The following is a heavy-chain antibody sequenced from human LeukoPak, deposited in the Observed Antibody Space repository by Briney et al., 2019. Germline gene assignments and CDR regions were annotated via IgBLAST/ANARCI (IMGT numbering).Heavy chain of an antibody. CDR3: ARDARYCSSTSCYEGPDY. Sequence: ASVKVSCKASGGTFSSYAISWVRQAPGQGLEWMGWISAYNGNTNYAQKLQGRVTMTTDTSTSTAYMELRSLRSDDTAVYYCARDARYCSSTSCYEGPDYWGQGTLVTVSS. J-gene: IGHJ4*02. D-gene: IGHD2-2*01. V-gene: IGHV1-18*01. CDR1: GGTFSSYA. CDR2: ISAYNGNT.